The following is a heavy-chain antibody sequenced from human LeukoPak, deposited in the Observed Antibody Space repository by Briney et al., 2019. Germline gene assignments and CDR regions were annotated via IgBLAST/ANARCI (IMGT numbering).Heavy chain of an antibody. V-gene: IGHV4-39*07. D-gene: IGHD3-16*02. Sequence: SETLSLTCTVSGGSISSGSYYWGWIRQPPGKGLEWIGNIYYSGSTYYNPSLESRVTMSLDTSKNQFSLKLSSVTAADTAVYYCARDENGYVWGSFRAWGQGTLVTVSS. CDR3: ARDENGYVWGSFRA. J-gene: IGHJ5*02. CDR2: IYYSGST. CDR1: GGSISSGSYY.